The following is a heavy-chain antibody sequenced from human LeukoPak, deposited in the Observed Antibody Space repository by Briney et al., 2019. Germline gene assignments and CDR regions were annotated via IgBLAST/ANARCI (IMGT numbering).Heavy chain of an antibody. CDR1: GYSLTSFW. CDR3: ARLGELSLPDY. J-gene: IGHJ4*02. D-gene: IGHD3-16*01. V-gene: IGHV5-10-1*01. CDR2: IDPSDSNT. Sequence: GESLRISCKGSGYSLTSFWITWVRQMPGKGLEWMGRIDPSDSNTNYSPSFQGHVTISADKSISTAYLQWSSLKASDTAMYYCARLGELSLPDYWGQGTLVTVSS.